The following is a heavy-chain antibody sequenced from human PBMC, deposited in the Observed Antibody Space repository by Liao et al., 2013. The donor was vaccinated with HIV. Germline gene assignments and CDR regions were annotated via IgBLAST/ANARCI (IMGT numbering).Heavy chain of an antibody. CDR1: GGSISGYF. CDR3: ARSVIDYYFDY. J-gene: IGHJ4*02. CDR2: MYSGGNT. D-gene: IGHD3-16*02. V-gene: IGHV4-4*07. Sequence: QVLLQESGPGLLKPSETLSLTCNVSGGSISGYFWSWIRQPAGKGLEWIGRMYSGGNTKHNPSLKSRVTMSVDIAKNQFSLSLISVTAADTAVYYCARSVIDYYFDYWAREPWSASPQ.